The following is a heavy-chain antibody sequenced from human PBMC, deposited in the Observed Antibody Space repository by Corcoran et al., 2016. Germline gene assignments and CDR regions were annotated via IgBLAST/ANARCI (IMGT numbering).Heavy chain of an antibody. V-gene: IGHV3-7*01. J-gene: IGHJ4*02. D-gene: IGHD5-18*01. CDR3: SRGLSDTAMPNVNYFDY. CDR1: GFTFSSYW. Sequence: EVQLVESGGGMVQPGGSLRLSCAASGFTFSSYWMSWVRQAPGKGLEWVANIKQDGSEKYYVESVKGRFTISRDNAKNSLYLQMNSLRAEDSAVYYGSRGLSDTAMPNVNYFDYWGQGSLVTVSS. CDR2: IKQDGSEK.